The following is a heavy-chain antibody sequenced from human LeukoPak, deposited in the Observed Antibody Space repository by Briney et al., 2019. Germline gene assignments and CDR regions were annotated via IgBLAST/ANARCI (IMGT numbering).Heavy chain of an antibody. CDR3: ARVYGSVAVLGHDAFDI. D-gene: IGHD3-10*01. CDR2: INPSGGST. V-gene: IGHV1-46*01. J-gene: IGHJ3*02. CDR1: GYTFTSYY. Sequence: GASVKVPCKASGYTFTSYYMHWVRQAPGQGLEWMGIINPSGGSTSYAQKFQGRVTMTRDTSTSTVYMELSSLRSEDTAVYYCARVYGSVAVLGHDAFDIWGQGTMVTVSS.